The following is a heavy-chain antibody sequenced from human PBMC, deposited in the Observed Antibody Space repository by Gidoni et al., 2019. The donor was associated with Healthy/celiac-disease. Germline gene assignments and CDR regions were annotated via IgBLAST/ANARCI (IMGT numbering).Heavy chain of an antibody. Sequence: QVQLVESGGGVVQPGRSLRLSCAASGFTFSSYGMHWVRQAPGKGLEWVEVIWYDGSNKYYADSVKGRFTISRDNSKNTLYLQMNSLRAEDTAVYYCARGRPYYYDSSGYPFDYWGQGTLVTVSS. CDR3: ARGRPYYYDSSGYPFDY. D-gene: IGHD3-22*01. CDR1: GFTFSSYG. J-gene: IGHJ4*02. CDR2: IWYDGSNK. V-gene: IGHV3-33*01.